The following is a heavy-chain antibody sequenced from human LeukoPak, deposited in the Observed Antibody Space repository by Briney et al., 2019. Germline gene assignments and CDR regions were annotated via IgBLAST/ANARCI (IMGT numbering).Heavy chain of an antibody. CDR1: GYTFTSYY. CDR3: ARGGRGQSLDY. CDR2: INPSGGST. J-gene: IGHJ4*02. Sequence: ASVKVSCKASGYTFTSYYMHWVRQAPGQGLEWMGIINPSGGSTSYAQKFQGRVTITRNTSISTAYMELSSLRSEDTAVYYCARGGRGQSLDYWGQGTLVTVSS. V-gene: IGHV1-46*01. D-gene: IGHD3-16*01.